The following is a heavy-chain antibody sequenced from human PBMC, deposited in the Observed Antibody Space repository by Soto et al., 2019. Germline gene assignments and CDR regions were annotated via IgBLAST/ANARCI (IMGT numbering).Heavy chain of an antibody. CDR3: AKATYYYDSSGYYGMDV. J-gene: IGHJ6*02. CDR2: ISGSGGST. V-gene: IGHV3-23*01. CDR1: EVTSIGYA. Sequence: RVSCGASEVTSIGYAVSWVRQTQGKGLEWVSAISGSGGSTYYADSVKGRFTISRDNSKNTLYLQMNSLRAEDTAVYYCAKATYYYDSSGYYGMDVWGQGTTVTVSS. D-gene: IGHD3-22*01.